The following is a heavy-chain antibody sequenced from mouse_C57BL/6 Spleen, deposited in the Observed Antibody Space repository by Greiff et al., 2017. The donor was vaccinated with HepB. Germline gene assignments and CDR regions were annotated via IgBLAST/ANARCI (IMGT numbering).Heavy chain of an antibody. Sequence: QVQLKQSGAELVKPGASVKLSCKASGYTFTSYWMHWVKQRPGQGLEWIGMIHPNSGSTNYNEKFKSKATLTVDKSSSTAYMQLSSLTSEDSAVYYCARSSLRSYAMDYWGQGTSVTVSS. CDR2: IHPNSGST. D-gene: IGHD1-1*01. J-gene: IGHJ4*01. CDR1: GYTFTSYW. V-gene: IGHV1-64*01. CDR3: ARSSLRSYAMDY.